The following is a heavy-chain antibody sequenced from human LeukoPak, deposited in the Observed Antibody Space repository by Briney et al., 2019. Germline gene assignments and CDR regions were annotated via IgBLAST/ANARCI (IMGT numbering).Heavy chain of an antibody. CDR3: AKCPYSGSWAALDI. D-gene: IGHD1-26*01. J-gene: IGHJ3*02. CDR1: GFTFSSYA. Sequence: GGSLRLSCVASGFTFSSYAMSWVRQAPGRGLEWVSAISGSGGGTYYADSVKGPFTISRDSSKNTLYLQMNSLRAEDTAVYYCAKCPYSGSWAALDIWGQGTMVTVSS. V-gene: IGHV3-23*01. CDR2: ISGSGGGT.